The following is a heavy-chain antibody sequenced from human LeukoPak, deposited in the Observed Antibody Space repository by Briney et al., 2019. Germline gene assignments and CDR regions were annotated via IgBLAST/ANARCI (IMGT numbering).Heavy chain of an antibody. CDR3: ARHQPPPLRYYYDSSGYYRSPPAAPFDP. Sequence: SETLSRTCTVSGGTISSYYWSWIRHPPGKGLEWIGYIYYSGSTNYNPSHKSRVTISVDTSKNQLSLKLSSVTAADTAVYYCARHQPPPLRYYYDSSGYYRSPPAAPFDPWGQGTLVTVSS. CDR2: IYYSGST. J-gene: IGHJ5*02. V-gene: IGHV4-59*01. CDR1: GGTISSYY. D-gene: IGHD3-22*01.